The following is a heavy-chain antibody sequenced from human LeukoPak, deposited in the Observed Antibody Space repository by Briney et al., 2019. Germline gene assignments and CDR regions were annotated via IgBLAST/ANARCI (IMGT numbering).Heavy chain of an antibody. D-gene: IGHD3-3*01. CDR1: GFTFSSYW. CDR2: INSDGSST. CDR3: ARESDFWSGLDY. Sequence: GGSLRLSCAASGFTFSSYWMHWVRQAPGKGLGWVSRINSDGSSTSYADSVKGRFTTSRDNAKNTLYLQMNSLRAEDTAVYYCARESDFWSGLDYWGQGTLVTVSS. V-gene: IGHV3-74*01. J-gene: IGHJ4*02.